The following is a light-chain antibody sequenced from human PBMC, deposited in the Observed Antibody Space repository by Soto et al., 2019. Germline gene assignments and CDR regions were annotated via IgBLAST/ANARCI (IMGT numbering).Light chain of an antibody. J-gene: IGKJ2*01. V-gene: IGKV2-28*01. Sequence: DIVMTQSPLSLPVTPGEPASISCRSSQSLLHRNGYSSLVWYLQKPGQSPRLLIYLAFTRASGVPDRFSASGSGTVFTLKISRMEAEDVGIYYCMKALQTPYSFGQGTKLEI. CDR3: MKALQTPYS. CDR2: LAF. CDR1: QSLLHRNGYSS.